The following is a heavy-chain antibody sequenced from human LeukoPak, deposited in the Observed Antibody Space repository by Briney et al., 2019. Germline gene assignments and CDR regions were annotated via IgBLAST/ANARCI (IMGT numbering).Heavy chain of an antibody. D-gene: IGHD3-9*01. CDR3: ASATLVIIKRRYYYYYGMDV. Sequence: ASVKVSCKASGYTFTSYAMHWVRQAPGQRLEWMGWINAGNGNTKYSQKFQGRVTITRDTSASTAYMELSSLRSEDTAVYYCASATLVIIKRRYYYYYGMDVWGKGTTVTVSS. CDR2: INAGNGNT. J-gene: IGHJ6*04. CDR1: GYTFTSYA. V-gene: IGHV1-3*01.